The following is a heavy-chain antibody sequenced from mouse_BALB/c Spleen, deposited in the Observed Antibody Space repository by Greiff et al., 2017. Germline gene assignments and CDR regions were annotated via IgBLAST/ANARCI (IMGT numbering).Heavy chain of an antibody. CDR3: ARSNWGYALDY. Sequence: VMLVESGPGLVAPSQSLSITCTVAGFTLTGYGVNWVRQPPGKGLEWLGMIWGDGSTDYNSALKTRLSISKDNSKSQVYLRMNSLQTDDTATYYCARSNWGYALDYWGQGTSVTVSS. CDR1: GFTLTGYG. CDR2: IWGDGST. V-gene: IGHV2-6-7*01. D-gene: IGHD4-1*01. J-gene: IGHJ4*01.